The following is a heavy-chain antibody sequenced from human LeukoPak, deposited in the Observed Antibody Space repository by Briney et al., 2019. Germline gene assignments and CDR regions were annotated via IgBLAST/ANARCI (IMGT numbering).Heavy chain of an antibody. CDR2: IYSGGST. V-gene: IGHV3-66*02. CDR3: AKVWWELRPAFDI. Sequence: GGSLRLSCAASGFTVRNNYMTWVRQAPGKGLEWVSLIYSGGSTSYADSVKGRFTISRDNSKNTLYLQMNSLRADDTAVYYCAKVWWELRPAFDIWGQGTMVTVSS. D-gene: IGHD1-26*01. CDR1: GFTVRNNY. J-gene: IGHJ3*02.